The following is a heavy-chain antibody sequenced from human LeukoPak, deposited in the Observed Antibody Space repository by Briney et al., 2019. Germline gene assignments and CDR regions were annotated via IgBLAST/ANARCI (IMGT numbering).Heavy chain of an antibody. CDR1: GGTFSSYA. V-gene: IGHV1-69*01. D-gene: IGHD5-18*01. J-gene: IGHJ4*02. CDR2: IIPIFGTA. Sequence: GASVKVSCTASGGTFSSYAISWVRQAPGQGLEWMGGIIPIFGTANYAQKFQGRVTITADESTSTAYMELSSLRSEDTAVYYCAGSPSKMDTAPVGTYIPTDWGQGTLVTVSS. CDR3: AGSPSKMDTAPVGTYIPTD.